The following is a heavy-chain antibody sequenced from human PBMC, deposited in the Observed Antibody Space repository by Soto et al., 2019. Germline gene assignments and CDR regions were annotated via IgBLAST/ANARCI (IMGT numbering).Heavy chain of an antibody. CDR2: IKTNTEGGTT. Sequence: EVQLVDSGGGFIYPGGSLRLSCAASGLTISNAWMNWVRQAPGKGLEWVGRIKTNTEGGTTDYAEAVKGRFPVSRDDSKTALYRQMNCLLTGDTAVYYCTTGSVEGVWGQGTMVTVSS. CDR3: TTGSVEGV. D-gene: IGHD2-15*01. CDR1: GLTISNAW. V-gene: IGHV3-15*07. J-gene: IGHJ6*02.